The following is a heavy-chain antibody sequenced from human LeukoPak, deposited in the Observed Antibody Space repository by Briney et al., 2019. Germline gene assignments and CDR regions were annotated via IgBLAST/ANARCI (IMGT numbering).Heavy chain of an antibody. CDR1: GFTFSSYA. Sequence: GGSLRLSCAASGFTFSSYALSWVRRAPGKGLEWVSAIRGSGDDTYYADSVKGRFTISRDNSKNTLYLQMNSLRAEDTALYYCAKSLVRWAFDYWGQGTLVTVSS. D-gene: IGHD4-23*01. J-gene: IGHJ4*02. V-gene: IGHV3-23*01. CDR2: IRGSGDDT. CDR3: AKSLVRWAFDY.